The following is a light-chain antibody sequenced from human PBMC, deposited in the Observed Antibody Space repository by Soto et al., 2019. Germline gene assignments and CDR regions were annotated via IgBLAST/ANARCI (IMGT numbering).Light chain of an antibody. Sequence: QSALTQPASVSGSPGQSITISCTGTSSDVGGYNYVSWYQQHPGKAPKLMIHEVSDRPSGVSNRFSGSKSGNTASLTISGLQAEDEATYYCSSYTSNNSPYVFGSGTKVTVL. V-gene: IGLV2-14*01. CDR3: SSYTSNNSPYV. CDR2: EVS. CDR1: SSDVGGYNY. J-gene: IGLJ1*01.